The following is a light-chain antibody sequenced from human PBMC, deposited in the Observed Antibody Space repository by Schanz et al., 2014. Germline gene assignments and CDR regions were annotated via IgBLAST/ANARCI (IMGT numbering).Light chain of an antibody. J-gene: IGLJ2*01. Sequence: SILTQPPSVSGAPGQRVTISCTGSSSNIGADYDVHWYQQPPGAAPKLLMFTNIHRPAGVPDRFSGSKSGTSASLAISGLQAEDEAYYYCQSYDSSLSVVVFGGGTKLTVL. V-gene: IGLV1-40*01. CDR1: SSNIGADYD. CDR3: QSYDSSLSVVV. CDR2: TNI.